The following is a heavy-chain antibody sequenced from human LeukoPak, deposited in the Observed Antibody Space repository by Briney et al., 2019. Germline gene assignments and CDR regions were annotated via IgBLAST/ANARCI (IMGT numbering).Heavy chain of an antibody. CDR2: ISVGGSRT. J-gene: IGHJ4*02. CDR1: GFTFSRYS. Sequence: GGSLRLSCAASGFTFSRYSLNWVRQAPGKGLEWVSYISVGGSRTSCADSVQGRFIMSRSDAKNSVFLQMNNLRDEDTAVYYSARDSGYHYDQLDCWGQGTLVTVSS. D-gene: IGHD3-22*01. CDR3: ARDSGYHYDQLDC. V-gene: IGHV3-48*02.